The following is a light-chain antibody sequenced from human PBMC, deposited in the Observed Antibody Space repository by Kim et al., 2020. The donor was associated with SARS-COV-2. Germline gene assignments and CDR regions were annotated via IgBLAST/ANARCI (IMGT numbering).Light chain of an antibody. CDR3: MQGIHPIT. V-gene: IGKV2-30*01. CDR1: QSLVYSDGNTY. J-gene: IGKJ5*01. Sequence: DVVMTPSPLSPPVTLGQPASISCRSSQSLVYSDGNTYLNWLQQRPGQSPRRLIYKVSNRDSGVPDRFSGSGSGTDFTLKISRVEAEDVGVYYCMQGIHPITFGQGTRLEIK. CDR2: KVS.